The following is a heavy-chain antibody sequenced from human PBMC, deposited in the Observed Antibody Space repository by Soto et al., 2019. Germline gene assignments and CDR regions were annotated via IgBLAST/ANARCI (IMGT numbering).Heavy chain of an antibody. CDR3: TRDSDRNSRFSQFEY. CDR1: GFIFSHYG. J-gene: IGHJ4*02. Sequence: QVQLVDSGGGVVQPGRSLRLSWAASGFIFSHYGMHWVRQAPGKGLEWVAVIWYDVSKKYYADSVKGRFTISRDSSESTVYLQMSSLTAEDTAVYYCTRDSDRNSRFSQFEYWGQGTLVTVSS. CDR2: IWYDVSKK. V-gene: IGHV3-33*01. D-gene: IGHD1-7*01.